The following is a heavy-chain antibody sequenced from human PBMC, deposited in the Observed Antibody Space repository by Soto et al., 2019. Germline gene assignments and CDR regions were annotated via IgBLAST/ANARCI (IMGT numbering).Heavy chain of an antibody. D-gene: IGHD3-22*01. V-gene: IGHV3-21*06. CDR1: GFTFSSYS. CDR2: INSRSAFI. J-gene: IGHJ4*02. Sequence: PGGSLRLSCAASGFTFSSYSMNWVRQAPGKGLEWVSSINSRSAFISYADSVKGRFTISRDNAKNSLFLQMNSLRAEDTAVYYCAREAYYFDTSGYSYWGQGTLVTVSS. CDR3: AREAYYFDTSGYSY.